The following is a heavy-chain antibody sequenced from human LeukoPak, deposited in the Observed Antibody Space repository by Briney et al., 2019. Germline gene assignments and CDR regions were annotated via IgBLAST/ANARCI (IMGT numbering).Heavy chain of an antibody. V-gene: IGHV3-74*01. J-gene: IGHJ4*02. CDR3: ARDGKRGYSYGYTDY. CDR1: GFTFSSYW. D-gene: IGHD5-18*01. Sequence: GGSLRLSCAASGFTFSSYWMHWVRQAPGKGLVWVSRINSDGSSTSYADSVKGRFAISRDNAKNTLYLQMNGLRAEDTALYYCARDGKRGYSYGYTDYWGQGTLVTVSS. CDR2: INSDGSST.